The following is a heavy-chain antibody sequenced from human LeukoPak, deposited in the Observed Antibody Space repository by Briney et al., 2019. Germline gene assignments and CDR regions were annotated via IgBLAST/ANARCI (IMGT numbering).Heavy chain of an antibody. Sequence: PGGSLRLSCAVSGFTFSDYSMSWIRQAPGKGLEWVSYISSGGSNIYDADSVRGRFTISRDNTKNSLYLQMNSLRAEDTAVYYCAREIGVVTRDDAFDIWGQGTMVTVSS. CDR1: GFTFSDYS. V-gene: IGHV3-11*04. CDR3: AREIGVVTRDDAFDI. D-gene: IGHD2-15*01. CDR2: ISSGGSNI. J-gene: IGHJ3*02.